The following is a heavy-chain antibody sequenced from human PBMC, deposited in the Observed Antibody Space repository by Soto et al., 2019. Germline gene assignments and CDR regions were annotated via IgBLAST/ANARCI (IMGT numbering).Heavy chain of an antibody. J-gene: IGHJ6*02. CDR3: ARGVYYYYYYGMDV. CDR1: GYTFTSSG. CDR2: ISAYNGNT. V-gene: IGHV1-18*01. Sequence: ASVKVSCKASGYTFTSSGISWVRQAPGQGLEWMGWISAYNGNTNDAQKLQGRVTMTTDTSTSTAYMELRSLRSDDTAVYYCARGVYYYYYYGMDVWGQGTTVTVSS.